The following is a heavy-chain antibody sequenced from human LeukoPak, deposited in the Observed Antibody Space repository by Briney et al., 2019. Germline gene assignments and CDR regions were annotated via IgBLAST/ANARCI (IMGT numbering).Heavy chain of an antibody. CDR3: ARRGLVAGIYDLVYGFDI. CDR2: INPSGDFT. V-gene: IGHV1-46*01. J-gene: IGHJ3*02. Sequence: ASVKVSCKASGYTFGTHWMHWVRQAPGQGLEWMAIINPSGDFTSYSQKFQGRVTISQNSSISTVYMELSSLTSEDTAVYYCARRGLVAGIYDLVYGFDIWGHGTMVTVSS. D-gene: IGHD3/OR15-3a*01. CDR1: GYTFGTHW.